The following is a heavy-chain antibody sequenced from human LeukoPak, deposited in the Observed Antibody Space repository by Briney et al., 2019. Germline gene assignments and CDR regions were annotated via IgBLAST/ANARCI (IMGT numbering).Heavy chain of an antibody. D-gene: IGHD6-13*01. CDR2: ISSSSSTI. V-gene: IGHV3-48*04. CDR1: GFTFSSYS. J-gene: IGHJ4*02. CDR3: ARTRSEIAAARTPDY. Sequence: GGSLRRSCAASGFTFSSYSMNWVRQAPGKGSEGVSYISSSSSTISYADSVKGRFTISRDNAKNSLYLQMNSLRAEDTAVYYCARTRSEIAAARTPDYWGQGTLVTVSS.